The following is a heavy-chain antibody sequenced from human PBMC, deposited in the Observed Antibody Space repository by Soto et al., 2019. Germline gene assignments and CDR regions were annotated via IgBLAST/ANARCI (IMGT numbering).Heavy chain of an antibody. D-gene: IGHD3-10*01. CDR2: IYYSGST. CDR1: GGSISSGGYY. CDR3: ARAGGQPNLNYLGIYYYYGMDV. J-gene: IGHJ6*02. Sequence: QVQLQESGPGLVKPSQTLSLTCTVSGGSISSGGYYWSWIRQHPGKGLEWIGYIYYSGSTYYNPSLKSRVTISVDTSKNQFSLKLSSVTAADTAVYYCARAGGQPNLNYLGIYYYYGMDVWGQGTTVTVSS. V-gene: IGHV4-31*03.